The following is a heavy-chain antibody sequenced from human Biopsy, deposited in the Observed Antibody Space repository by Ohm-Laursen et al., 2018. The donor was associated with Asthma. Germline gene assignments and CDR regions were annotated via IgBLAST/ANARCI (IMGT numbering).Heavy chain of an antibody. CDR3: ARAVDYSHYYGIDV. CDR1: GYTFNSAG. Sequence: SVKVSCKTSGYTFNSAGITWVRQAPGQGLEWMGWISVYNGNTKVAQKLQDRVTMITDTSTSTAYMELRSLRSDDMAVYFCARAVDYSHYYGIDVWGQGTTVTVS. J-gene: IGHJ6*02. V-gene: IGHV1-18*03. CDR2: ISVYNGNT. D-gene: IGHD3-10*01.